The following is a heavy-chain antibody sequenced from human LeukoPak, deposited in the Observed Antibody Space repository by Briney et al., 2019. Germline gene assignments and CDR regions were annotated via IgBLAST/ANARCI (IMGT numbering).Heavy chain of an antibody. Sequence: SGGSLRLSCAASGFTFSSYAMSWVRQAPGKGLEWVSAISGSGGSTYYADSVKGRFTISRDNSKNTLHLQMNSLRAEDTAVYYCAKDLGIVVVPAALPWGQGTMVTVSS. CDR2: ISGSGGST. V-gene: IGHV3-23*01. J-gene: IGHJ3*01. D-gene: IGHD2-2*01. CDR3: AKDLGIVVVPAALP. CDR1: GFTFSSYA.